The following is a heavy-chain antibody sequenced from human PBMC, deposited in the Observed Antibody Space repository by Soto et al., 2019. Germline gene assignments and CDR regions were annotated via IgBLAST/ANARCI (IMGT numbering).Heavy chain of an antibody. Sequence: QVQLQESGPGLVKPSETLSLTCTVSGCSISSYHWSWIRQSPGKGLEWIGYVFYTGNTKYNPALKRRVTISVDTSKKQFSLKLSSVSAADTGLYYCARSYSGTFYGYDTWGQGILVTVSS. D-gene: IGHD1-26*01. J-gene: IGHJ5*02. CDR3: ARSYSGTFYGYDT. CDR1: GCSISSYH. CDR2: VFYTGNT. V-gene: IGHV4-59*01.